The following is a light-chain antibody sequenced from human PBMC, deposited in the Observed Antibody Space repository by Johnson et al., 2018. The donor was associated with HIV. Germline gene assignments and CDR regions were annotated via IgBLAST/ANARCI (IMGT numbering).Light chain of an antibody. Sequence: QSVLSQPPSVSAAPGQKVSISCSGSSSNIGNNHVSWYQQFPGAAPKLLIYDNNKRPSGIPDRFSGSKSGTSATLDITGLQSGDEADYYCGTWDASLSVNVFGPGTKVTVL. CDR1: SSNIGNNH. V-gene: IGLV1-51*01. CDR2: DNN. J-gene: IGLJ1*01. CDR3: GTWDASLSVNV.